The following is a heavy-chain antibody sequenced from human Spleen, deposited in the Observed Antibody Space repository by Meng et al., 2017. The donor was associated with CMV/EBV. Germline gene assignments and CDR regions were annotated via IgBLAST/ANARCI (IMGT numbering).Heavy chain of an antibody. V-gene: IGHV3-21*01. J-gene: IGHJ4*02. CDR3: ARGVAAAAPRGFDY. D-gene: IGHD6-13*01. CDR1: GFTFSSYS. Sequence: GGSLRLSCAASGFTFSSYSMNWVRQAPGKGLEWVSSISSSSYIYYADSVKGRFTISRDNAKNSLYLQMNSLRAEDTAVYYCARGVAAAAPRGFDYWGQGTLVTVSS. CDR2: ISSSSYI.